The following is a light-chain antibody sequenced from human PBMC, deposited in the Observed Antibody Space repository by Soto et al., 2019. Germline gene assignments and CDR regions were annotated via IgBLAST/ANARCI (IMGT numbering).Light chain of an antibody. J-gene: IGLJ1*01. V-gene: IGLV2-14*01. CDR3: SSYTSDSSYV. CDR1: TIDVGLYDY. CDR2: AVS. Sequence: QSVLTQPASVSGSPGQSITISCTGTTIDVGLYDYVSWYQQPPGKAPQLMIYAVSNRPSGVSNRFSASKSGNTASLFISGLQAEDEADYYCSSYTSDSSYVFGSGTKVTVL.